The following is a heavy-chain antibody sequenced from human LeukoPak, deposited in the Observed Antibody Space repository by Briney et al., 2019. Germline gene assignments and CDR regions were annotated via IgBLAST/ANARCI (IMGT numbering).Heavy chain of an antibody. CDR2: IMPIFGTA. CDR3: AREGDYYDSSGYAHAFDI. CDR1: VGTFSSYA. D-gene: IGHD3-22*01. J-gene: IGHJ3*02. V-gene: IGHV1-69*06. Sequence: ASVKVACKASVGTFSSYAISWVRQAPGQGLEWMGVIMPIFGTANYAQKFQGRVTITADKSTSTAYMELSSLRSEDTAVYYCAREGDYYDSSGYAHAFDIWGQGTMVTVSS.